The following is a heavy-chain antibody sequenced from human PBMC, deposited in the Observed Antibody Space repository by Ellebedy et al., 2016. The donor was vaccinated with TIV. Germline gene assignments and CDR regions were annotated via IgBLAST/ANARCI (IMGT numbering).Heavy chain of an antibody. CDR3: ARGRFMEWFNWFDP. D-gene: IGHD3-3*01. CDR1: GFTISTYW. V-gene: IGHV3-7*01. Sequence: GGSLRLXCEGSGFTISTYWMTWVRQAPGKGLEWVANIMQDGSKKYYVDSVKGRFTISRDNAKNSLYLQMNSLRAEDTAVYYCARGRFMEWFNWFDPWGPGTLVAVSS. CDR2: IMQDGSKK. J-gene: IGHJ5*02.